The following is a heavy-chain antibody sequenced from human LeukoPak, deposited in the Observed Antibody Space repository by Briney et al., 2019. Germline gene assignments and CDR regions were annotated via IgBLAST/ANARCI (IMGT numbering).Heavy chain of an antibody. J-gene: IGHJ4*02. CDR3: AREPTAMIL. CDR2: ISSSSTYI. V-gene: IGHV3-21*01. CDR1: GFTFSSYS. D-gene: IGHD5-18*01. Sequence: RGSLRLSCAASGFTFSSYSMNWVRQTPGKGLEWVSSISSSSTYIYYADSVKGRFTISRDNAKNSLYLQMNSLRAEDAAVYYCAREPTAMILWGQGTLVTVSS.